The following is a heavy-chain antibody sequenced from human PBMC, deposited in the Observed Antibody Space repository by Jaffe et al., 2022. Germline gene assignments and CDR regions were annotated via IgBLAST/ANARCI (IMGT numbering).Heavy chain of an antibody. CDR1: GFTFSGSA. CDR2: IRSKANSYAT. D-gene: IGHD2-15*01. J-gene: IGHJ4*02. CDR3: TGIDEVAAPTG. Sequence: EVQLVESGGGLVQPGGSLKLSCAASGFTFSGSAMHWVRQASGKGLVWLGRIRSKANSYATAYSASVKGRFTISRDDSKNTAYLQMNSLKTEDTAVYYCTGIDEVAAPTGWGQGTLVTVSS. V-gene: IGHV3-73*02.